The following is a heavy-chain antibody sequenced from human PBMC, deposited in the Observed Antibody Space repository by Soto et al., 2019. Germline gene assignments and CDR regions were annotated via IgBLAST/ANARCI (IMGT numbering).Heavy chain of an antibody. J-gene: IGHJ4*02. Sequence: SVKVSFKASGFTFTSSAMQWVRQARGQRLEWIGWIVVGSGNTNYAQKFQERVTITRDMSTSTAYMELSSLRSEDTAVYYCARDQTVPGIAAAGLFDYWGQRTQVTVSS. CDR1: GFTFTSSA. V-gene: IGHV1-58*02. CDR3: ARDQTVPGIAAAGLFDY. CDR2: IVVGSGNT. D-gene: IGHD6-13*01.